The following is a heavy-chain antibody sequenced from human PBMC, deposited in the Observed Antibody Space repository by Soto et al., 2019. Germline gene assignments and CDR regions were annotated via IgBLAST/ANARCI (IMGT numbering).Heavy chain of an antibody. CDR2: INPSGGST. D-gene: IGHD3-22*01. CDR1: GYTFTSYY. J-gene: IGHJ4*02. Sequence: ASVKVSCKASGYTFTSYYMHWVRQAPGQGLEWMGIINPSGGSTSYAQKFQGRVTMTRDTSTSTVYMELSSLRSEDTAVYYCERARKTLDSSGYYAYWGQGTLVTVSS. V-gene: IGHV1-46*01. CDR3: ERARKTLDSSGYYAY.